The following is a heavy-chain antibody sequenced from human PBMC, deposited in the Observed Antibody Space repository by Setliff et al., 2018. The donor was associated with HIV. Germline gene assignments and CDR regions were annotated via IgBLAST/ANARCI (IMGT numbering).Heavy chain of an antibody. CDR1: GGSISSNY. J-gene: IGHJ4*02. CDR3: ARVETTVTSRLDY. D-gene: IGHD4-17*01. V-gene: IGHV4-59*08. CDR2: IYYTGSA. Sequence: PSETLSLTCSVSGGSISSNYWSWIRQPPGKGLEWLGYIYYTGSASYNPSLKSLVTMSADTSKNNFSLRLTSVTAADTAVYFCARVETTVTSRLDYWGQGTLVTVSS.